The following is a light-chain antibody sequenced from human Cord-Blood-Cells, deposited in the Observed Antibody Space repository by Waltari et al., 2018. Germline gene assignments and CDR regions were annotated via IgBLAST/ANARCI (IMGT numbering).Light chain of an antibody. CDR2: AAS. V-gene: IGKV1-39*01. CDR3: QQSYSTPFT. CDR1: QSISSY. J-gene: IGKJ3*01. Sequence: DIQMTQSPSSLSASVRDRVTITCRASQSISSYLNWYQQKPGKAPKLLSYAASSLQSGVPSRFSGSGSGTDFTLTISSLQPEDFATYYCQQSYSTPFTFGPGTKVDIK.